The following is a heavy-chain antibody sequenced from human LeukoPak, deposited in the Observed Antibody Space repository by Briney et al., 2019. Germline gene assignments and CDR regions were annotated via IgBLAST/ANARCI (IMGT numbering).Heavy chain of an antibody. D-gene: IGHD3-10*01. Sequence: GGSLRLSCAASGFTFSSNAMTWVRQAPGKGLEWVSVITANGDSTYYADSVKGRFTISRDNSKNTLSLQMNSLRAKDTAVYYCAKDAVAPGSGGDYFDYWGQGTLVTVSS. CDR3: AKDAVAPGSGGDYFDY. J-gene: IGHJ4*02. CDR1: GFTFSSNA. V-gene: IGHV3-23*01. CDR2: ITANGDST.